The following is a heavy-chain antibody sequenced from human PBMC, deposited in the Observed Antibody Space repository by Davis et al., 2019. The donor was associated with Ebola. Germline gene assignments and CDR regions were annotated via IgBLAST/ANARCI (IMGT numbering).Heavy chain of an antibody. CDR3: AKPTVDWGSYRYTFHY. D-gene: IGHD3-16*02. CDR2: ISYDGSNK. J-gene: IGHJ4*02. Sequence: GGSLRLSCVASGFTFNSFGMHWVRQAPGKGLEWVAVISYDGSNKYYADSVKGRFTISRDNSKNTLYLQMSSLRAEDTAMYYCAKPTVDWGSYRYTFHYWGQGTLVTVSS. V-gene: IGHV3-30*18. CDR1: GFTFNSFG.